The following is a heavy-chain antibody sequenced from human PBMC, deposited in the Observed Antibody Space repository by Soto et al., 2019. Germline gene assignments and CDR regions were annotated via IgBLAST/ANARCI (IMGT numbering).Heavy chain of an antibody. V-gene: IGHV3-53*01. CDR3: ARVGYAVTTGGAFDI. CDR2: IYSGGST. Sequence: EVQLVESGGGLIQPGGSLRLSCAASGFTVSSNYMSWVRQAPGKGLEWVSVIYSGGSTYYADSVKGRFTISRDNSKNTLYLQMNSLRAEDTAVYYCARVGYAVTTGGAFDIWGQGTMVTVCS. D-gene: IGHD4-17*01. CDR1: GFTVSSNY. J-gene: IGHJ3*02.